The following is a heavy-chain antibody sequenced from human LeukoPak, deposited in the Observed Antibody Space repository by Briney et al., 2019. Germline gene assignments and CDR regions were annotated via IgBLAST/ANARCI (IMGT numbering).Heavy chain of an antibody. D-gene: IGHD2-2*01. V-gene: IGHV4-61*02. CDR3: ARGYCSSTSCPGWFDP. J-gene: IGHJ5*02. CDR2: IYTSGST. Sequence: SETLSLTCTVSGGSISSGSYYWSWIRQPAGKGLAWIGRIYTSGSTNYNPSLKSRVTISVDTSKNQFSLKLSSVTAADTAVYYCARGYCSSTSCPGWFDPWGQGTLVTVSS. CDR1: GGSISSGSYY.